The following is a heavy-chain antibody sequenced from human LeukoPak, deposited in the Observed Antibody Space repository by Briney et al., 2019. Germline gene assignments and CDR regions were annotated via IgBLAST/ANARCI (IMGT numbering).Heavy chain of an antibody. J-gene: IGHJ4*02. CDR1: GGSISSGDYY. V-gene: IGHV4-30-4*01. Sequence: PSQTLSLTCTVSGGSISSGDYYWSWIRQPPGRGLEWIGYIYYSGSTYYNPSLKSRVTISVDTSKTQFSLKLSSVTAADTAVYYCASSVHTAMVPRQFDYWGQGNLVTVSS. CDR3: ASSVHTAMVPRQFDY. CDR2: IYYSGST. D-gene: IGHD5-18*01.